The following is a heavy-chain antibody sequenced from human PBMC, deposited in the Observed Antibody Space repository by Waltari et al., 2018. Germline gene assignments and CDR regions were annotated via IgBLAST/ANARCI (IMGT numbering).Heavy chain of an antibody. J-gene: IGHJ4*02. CDR3: ARADYGDPPDY. CDR2: IYYSGST. V-gene: IGHV4-59*01. Sequence: QVQLQESGPGLVTPSETLSLTCTVSGGSISSYSWSWIRQPPGKGLEWIGYIYYSGSTNYNPSLKSRVTISVDTSKNQFSLKLSSVTAADTAVYYCARADYGDPPDYWGQGTLVTVSS. CDR1: GGSISSYS. D-gene: IGHD4-17*01.